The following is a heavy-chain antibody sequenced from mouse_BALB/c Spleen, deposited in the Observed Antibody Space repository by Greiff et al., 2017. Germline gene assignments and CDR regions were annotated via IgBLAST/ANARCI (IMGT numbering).Heavy chain of an antibody. CDR2: IYPSDSYT. V-gene: IGHV1-69*02. Sequence: VQLQQPGAELVRPGASVKLSCKASGYTFTSYWINWVKQRPGQGLEWIGNIYPSDSYTNYNQKFKDKATLTVDKSSSTAYMQLSSPTSEDSAVYYCTRTHFDYWGQGTTLTVSS. J-gene: IGHJ2*01. CDR3: TRTHFDY. CDR1: GYTFTSYW.